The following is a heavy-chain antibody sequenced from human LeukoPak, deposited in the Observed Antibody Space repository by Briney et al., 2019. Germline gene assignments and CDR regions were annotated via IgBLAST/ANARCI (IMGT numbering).Heavy chain of an antibody. CDR3: ASADSSPADY. CDR2: ITSSSSYI. Sequence: GGSLRLSCAASGFTFSTYSMNWVRQAPGKGLEWVSSITSSSSYIYYADSVKGRFTISRDNAKNSLYLQMNSLRAEDTAVYYCASADSSPADYWGQGTLVTVSS. J-gene: IGHJ4*02. CDR1: GFTFSTYS. V-gene: IGHV3-21*01. D-gene: IGHD6-13*01.